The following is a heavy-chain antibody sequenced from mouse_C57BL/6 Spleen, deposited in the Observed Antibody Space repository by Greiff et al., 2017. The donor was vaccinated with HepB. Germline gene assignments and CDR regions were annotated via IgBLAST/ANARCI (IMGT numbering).Heavy chain of an antibody. Sequence: LQESGAELVRPGASVTLSCKASGYTFTDYEMHWVKQTPVHGLEWIGAIDPETGGTAYNQKFKGKAILTADKSSSTAYMELRSLTSEDSAVYYCTRSGSSSAWFAYWGQGTLVTVSA. J-gene: IGHJ3*01. V-gene: IGHV1-15*01. CDR3: TRSGSSSAWFAY. CDR2: IDPETGGT. CDR1: GYTFTDYE. D-gene: IGHD1-1*01.